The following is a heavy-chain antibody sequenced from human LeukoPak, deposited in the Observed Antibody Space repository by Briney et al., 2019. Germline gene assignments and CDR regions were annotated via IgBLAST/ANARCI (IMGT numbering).Heavy chain of an antibody. CDR3: ARDGAYYYDSSGYYLGFDP. CDR1: GGSISSYY. CDR2: IYTSGST. Sequence: PSETLSLTCTVSGGSISSYYWSWIRQPAGKGLEWIGRIYTSGSTNYNPSLKSRVTMSVDTSKNQFSLKLSSVTAADTAVYYCARDGAYYYDSSGYYLGFDPWGQGTLVTVSS. D-gene: IGHD3-22*01. V-gene: IGHV4-4*07. J-gene: IGHJ5*02.